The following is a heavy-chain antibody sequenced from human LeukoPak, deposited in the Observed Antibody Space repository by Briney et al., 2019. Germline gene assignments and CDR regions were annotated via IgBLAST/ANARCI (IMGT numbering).Heavy chain of an antibody. Sequence: PGASLRLSCAASGFTFSTYAMSWVRQAPGKGLESIGYIYYSGGTHYNPSLKSRVTISMDTSKNQCFLKLNSVTAADTAVYYCARVPKDSGHYDNWGQGTLVTVSS. CDR3: ARVPKDSGHYDN. J-gene: IGHJ4*02. D-gene: IGHD3-10*01. CDR2: IYYSGGT. V-gene: IGHV4-59*01. CDR1: GFTFSTYA.